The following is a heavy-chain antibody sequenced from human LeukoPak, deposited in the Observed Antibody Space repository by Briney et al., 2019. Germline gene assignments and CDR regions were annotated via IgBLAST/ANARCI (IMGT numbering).Heavy chain of an antibody. CDR2: IYYTGSV. CDR1: GGSISSYY. Sequence: SETLSLTCTVSGGSISSYYWTWIRQPPGEGLEWIGYIYYTGSVDYNASLKSRLTISLDTSKNRFSLKLNSVTAADTAVYYCARDHSYYFGSQTSTLDVWGQGTAVTVSS. J-gene: IGHJ6*02. CDR3: ARDHSYYFGSQTSTLDV. D-gene: IGHD3-10*01. V-gene: IGHV4-59*12.